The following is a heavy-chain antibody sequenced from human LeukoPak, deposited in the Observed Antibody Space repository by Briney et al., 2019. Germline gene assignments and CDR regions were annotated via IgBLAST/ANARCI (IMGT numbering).Heavy chain of an antibody. CDR3: ARSRAQSVPVWGSYRQQDAFDL. Sequence: GESLNISCKASGSSFSTYSIGWLGQLHGKGLKWMGTIYPGGSATKYRSSFQGQFTISADTSIDTAYLQWSSLKASDTAIYYCARSRAQSVPVWGSYRQQDAFDLWGQGTLVTVSS. V-gene: IGHV5-51*01. D-gene: IGHD3-16*02. CDR2: IYPGGSAT. J-gene: IGHJ3*01. CDR1: GSSFSTYS.